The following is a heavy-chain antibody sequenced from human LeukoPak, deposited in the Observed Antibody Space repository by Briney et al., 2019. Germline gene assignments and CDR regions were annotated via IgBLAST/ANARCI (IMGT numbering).Heavy chain of an antibody. J-gene: IGHJ3*02. CDR3: ARVLRGSNAFDI. D-gene: IGHD4-23*01. Sequence: ASVKVYCQASGYTFTGYYMHWVRHAPGQGLEWKGWINPKSGGTNYAQKFPGRVTMTRDTSISIAYMELSRLRSDDTAVYYCARVLRGSNAFDIWGQGTMVTVSS. V-gene: IGHV1-2*02. CDR2: INPKSGGT. CDR1: GYTFTGYY.